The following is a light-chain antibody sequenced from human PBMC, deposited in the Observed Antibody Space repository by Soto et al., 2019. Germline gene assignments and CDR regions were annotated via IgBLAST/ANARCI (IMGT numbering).Light chain of an antibody. CDR3: QQYNNWPWT. CDR1: QSISSY. V-gene: IGKV3-15*01. J-gene: IGKJ1*01. CDR2: DTS. Sequence: EIVFTQSPATLSLSPGERATLSCRASQSISSYLGWYPQKPGQAPRLLIYDTSTRATGVPARFSGSRSGPDFTLTINTLQSEDFAVYYCQQYNNWPWTFGQGTKVDIK.